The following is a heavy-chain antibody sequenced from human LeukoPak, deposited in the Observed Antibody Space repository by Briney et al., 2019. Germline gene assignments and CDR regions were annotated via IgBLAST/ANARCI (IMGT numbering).Heavy chain of an antibody. CDR2: ISGSGGST. CDR1: GFTFSSYA. V-gene: IGHV3-23*01. CDR3: AKDLGVRGVIGY. J-gene: IGHJ4*02. Sequence: PGGSLRLSCAASGFTFSSYAMSWVRQAPGKGLGWVSAISGSGGSTYYADSVKGRFTISRDNSKNTLYLQMNSLRAEDTAVYYCAKDLGVRGVIGYWGQGTLVTVSS. D-gene: IGHD3-10*01.